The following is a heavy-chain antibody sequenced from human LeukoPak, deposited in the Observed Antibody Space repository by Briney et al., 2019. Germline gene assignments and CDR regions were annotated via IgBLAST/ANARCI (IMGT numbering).Heavy chain of an antibody. D-gene: IGHD4-17*01. V-gene: IGHV1-2*06. CDR1: GYTFTDYY. CDR2: INPNSGGT. Sequence: ASVKVSCKASGYTFTDYYMHWVRQAPGQGLEWMGRINPNSGGTNYAQKFQGRVTMTRDTSISTAYMELSRLRSDDTAVYYCARDSHYGDYTNWFDPWGQGTLVTVSS. J-gene: IGHJ5*02. CDR3: ARDSHYGDYTNWFDP.